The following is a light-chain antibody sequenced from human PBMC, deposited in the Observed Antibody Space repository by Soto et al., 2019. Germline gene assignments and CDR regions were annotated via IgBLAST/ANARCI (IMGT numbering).Light chain of an antibody. Sequence: EIVLTHSPGTLSLSPGERATLAFRSSPSVSSSYLAWYHQKPGQAHRLLIYGASSRSTGIPDRFSGSGSGTDFTLTISRLETEAVAEDYCQQYGSSPLTFGQVTKLEIK. V-gene: IGKV3-20*01. CDR2: GAS. J-gene: IGKJ2*01. CDR1: PSVSSSY. CDR3: QQYGSSPLT.